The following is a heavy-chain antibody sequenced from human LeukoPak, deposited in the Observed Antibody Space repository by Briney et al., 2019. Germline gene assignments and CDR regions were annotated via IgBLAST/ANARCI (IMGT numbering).Heavy chain of an antibody. J-gene: IGHJ4*02. CDR1: GGSISSYY. D-gene: IGHD4-17*01. V-gene: IGHV4-59*01. CDR3: AREGGDYGGLDY. Sequence: SETLSLTCTVSGGSISSYYWSWIRQPPGKGLEWIGYIYYSRSTNYNPSLKSRVTISVDTSKNQFSLKLSSVTAADTAVYYCAREGGDYGGLDYWGQGTLVTVSS. CDR2: IYYSRST.